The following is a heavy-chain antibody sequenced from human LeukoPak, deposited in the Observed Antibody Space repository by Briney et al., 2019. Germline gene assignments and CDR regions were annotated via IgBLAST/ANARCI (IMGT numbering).Heavy chain of an antibody. Sequence: SETLSLTCTVSGYSISSGYYWGWIRQPPGKGLEWIGSIYHSGSTYYNPSLKSRVTISVDTSKNQFSPKLSSVTAADTAVYYCARNLRRFYYFDYWGQGTLVTVSS. J-gene: IGHJ4*02. CDR2: IYHSGST. CDR1: GYSISSGYY. CDR3: ARNLRRFYYFDY. D-gene: IGHD4-17*01. V-gene: IGHV4-38-2*02.